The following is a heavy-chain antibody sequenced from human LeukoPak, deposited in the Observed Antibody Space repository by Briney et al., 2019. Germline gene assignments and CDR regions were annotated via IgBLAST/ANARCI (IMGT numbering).Heavy chain of an antibody. J-gene: IGHJ4*02. CDR1: GFTFSSYS. CDR3: ASQRGWYVIVDY. V-gene: IGHV3-48*04. Sequence: GGSLRLSCAASGFTFSSYSMNWVRQAPGKGLEWVSYISSSSSTLYYADSVKGRFTISRDNAKNSLYLQMNSLRAEDTAVYYCASQRGWYVIVDYWGQGTLVTVSS. CDR2: ISSSSSTL. D-gene: IGHD6-19*01.